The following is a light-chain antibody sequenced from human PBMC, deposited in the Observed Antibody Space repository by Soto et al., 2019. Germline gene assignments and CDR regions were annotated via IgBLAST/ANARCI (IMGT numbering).Light chain of an antibody. Sequence: DIVMTQSPGTLSLSPWERATLSCRASQTISSNNLAWYRQKPGQSPRLLLYGSSSRATGIPDRFSGRGSGTDFTLTISRLEPEDFAVYYCQQYGASPRTFGQGTKV. J-gene: IGKJ1*01. CDR1: QTISSNN. CDR3: QQYGASPRT. CDR2: GSS. V-gene: IGKV3-20*01.